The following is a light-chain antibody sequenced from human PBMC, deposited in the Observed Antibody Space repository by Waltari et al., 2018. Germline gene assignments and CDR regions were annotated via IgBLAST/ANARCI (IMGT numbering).Light chain of an antibody. V-gene: IGLV1-44*01. CDR3: ASWDDTLTVS. J-gene: IGLJ1*01. Sequence: QSVLTQPPSASGTPGQRVIISCSGSRSNIGTHTVNWYQQLPGSAPKLLIFADDQRPSGVPDRFSGSKSDTSASLAISGLRSEDEADYYCASWDDTLTVSFGTGTKVIVL. CDR1: RSNIGTHT. CDR2: ADD.